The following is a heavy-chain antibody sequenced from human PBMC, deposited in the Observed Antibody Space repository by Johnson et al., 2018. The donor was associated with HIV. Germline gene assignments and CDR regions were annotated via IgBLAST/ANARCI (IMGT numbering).Heavy chain of an antibody. Sequence: VQLVESGGGLVQPGGSLRLSCAASGFTFSSYWMHWVRQAPGKGLEWVSSISWDSGTIGYADSVKGRFTISRDNAKISLYLQMDSLRAEDTAVYYCAKDMSRVVTPWAVSFDIWGQGTMVTVSS. CDR1: GFTFSSYW. V-gene: IGHV3-74*01. CDR2: ISWDSGTI. D-gene: IGHD4-23*01. J-gene: IGHJ3*02. CDR3: AKDMSRVVTPWAVSFDI.